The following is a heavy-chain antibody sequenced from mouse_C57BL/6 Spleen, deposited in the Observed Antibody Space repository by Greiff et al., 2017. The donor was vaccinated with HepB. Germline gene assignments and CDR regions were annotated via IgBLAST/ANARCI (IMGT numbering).Heavy chain of an antibody. Sequence: EVKVVESGEGLVKPGGSLKLSCAASGFTFSSYAMSWVRQTPEKRLEWVAYISSGGDYIYYADTVKGRFTISRDNARNTLYLQMSSLKSEDTAMYYCTRDGVTTKFAYWGQGTLVTVSA. CDR3: TRDGVTTKFAY. D-gene: IGHD2-2*01. J-gene: IGHJ3*01. CDR1: GFTFSSYA. CDR2: ISSGGDYI. V-gene: IGHV5-9-1*02.